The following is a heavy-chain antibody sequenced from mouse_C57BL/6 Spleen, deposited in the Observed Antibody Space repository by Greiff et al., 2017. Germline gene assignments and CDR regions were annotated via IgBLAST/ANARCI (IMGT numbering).Heavy chain of an antibody. D-gene: IGHD1-1*01. CDR1: GYAFSSSW. CDR3: ARDTTVSMDY. Sequence: VQGVESGPELVKPGASVKISCKASGYAFSSSWMNWVKQRPGKGLEWIGRIYPGDGDTNYNGKFKGKATLTADKSSSTAYMQLSSLTSEDSAVYFCARDTTVSMDYWGQGTSVTVSS. V-gene: IGHV1-82*01. J-gene: IGHJ4*01. CDR2: IYPGDGDT.